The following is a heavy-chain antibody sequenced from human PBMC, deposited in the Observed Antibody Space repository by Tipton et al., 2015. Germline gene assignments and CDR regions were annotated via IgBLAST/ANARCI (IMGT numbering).Heavy chain of an antibody. CDR2: IDFRGST. D-gene: IGHD3-22*01. CDR1: GGSFSDYY. Sequence: TLSLTCTVSGGSFSDYYWSWIRQPPGKGLEWIGYIDFRGSTEYNPSLKSRVSISVDTSKNQFSLRLNSVTAADTAVYYCARDAWAGDTRGFYYIYWGRGTLVSVSS. V-gene: IGHV4-59*01. J-gene: IGHJ4*02. CDR3: ARDAWAGDTRGFYYIY.